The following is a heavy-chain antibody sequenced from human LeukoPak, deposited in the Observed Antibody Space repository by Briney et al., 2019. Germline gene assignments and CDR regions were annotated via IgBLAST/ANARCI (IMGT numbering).Heavy chain of an antibody. D-gene: IGHD6-19*01. CDR2: ICNSGGT. J-gene: IGHJ5*02. Sequence: PWDTLSLTCTVSGDSISTYYWSWLRQPPGKGLQWIGGICNSGGTNYNPSLKSRVTISVDTSKNQFSLNLSSVTAADTAVYYCAKTGGPYHSGWYRWFDLWGQGTLVTVSS. V-gene: IGHV4-4*09. CDR3: AKTGGPYHSGWYRWFDL. CDR1: GDSISTYY.